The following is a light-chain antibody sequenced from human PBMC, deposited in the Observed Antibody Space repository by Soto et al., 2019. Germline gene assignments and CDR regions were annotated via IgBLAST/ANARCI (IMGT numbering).Light chain of an antibody. V-gene: IGLV2-14*01. CDR1: SSDVGGYNY. J-gene: IGLJ2*01. Sequence: QSALTQPASMSGSPGRSITISCTGTSSDVGGYNYVSWYQQHPGKAPKLMIYEVSNWPSGISNRFSGSKSGNTASLTISGLQAEDEADYYCSSHTSSSTLVFGGGTKVTVL. CDR2: EVS. CDR3: SSHTSSSTLV.